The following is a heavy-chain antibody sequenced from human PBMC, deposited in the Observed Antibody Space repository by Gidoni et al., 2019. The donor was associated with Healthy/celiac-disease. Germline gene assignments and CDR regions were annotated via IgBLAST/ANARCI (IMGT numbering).Heavy chain of an antibody. D-gene: IGHD6-6*01. CDR1: GFTFDHYA. Sequence: EVQLVESGGGLVQPGRSLRLYWAASGFTFDHYAMHWVRPAPGKGLEWVSGISWNSGSIGYADSVKGRITISRDNAKNSLYLQMNSLRAEDTALYYCAKDWSIAARSDAFDIWGQGTMVTVSP. V-gene: IGHV3-9*01. J-gene: IGHJ3*02. CDR2: ISWNSGSI. CDR3: AKDWSIAARSDAFDI.